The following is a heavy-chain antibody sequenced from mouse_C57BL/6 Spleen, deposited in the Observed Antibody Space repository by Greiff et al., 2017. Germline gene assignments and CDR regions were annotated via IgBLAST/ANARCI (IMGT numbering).Heavy chain of an antibody. Sequence: EVQLQQSGPVLVKPGASVKMSCKASGYTFTDYYMNWVKQSHGKSLEWIGVINPYNGGTSYNQKFKGKDTLTVDKSSSTAYMELNSLTSEDSAVYYCARGGSNYYFDYWGQGTTLTVSS. J-gene: IGHJ2*01. CDR1: GYTFTDYY. CDR3: ARGGSNYYFDY. D-gene: IGHD2-5*01. CDR2: INPYNGGT. V-gene: IGHV1-19*01.